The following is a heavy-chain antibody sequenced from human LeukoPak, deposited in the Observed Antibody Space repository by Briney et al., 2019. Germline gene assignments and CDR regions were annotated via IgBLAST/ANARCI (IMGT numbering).Heavy chain of an antibody. Sequence: GGSLRLSCAASGLTFISYSMNWVRQAPGKGLEWVSSISSSSSYIYYADSVKGRFTISRDNAKNSLYLQMNSLRAEDTAVDYCATQRPYSSGWYLSQYFDYWGQGTLVTVSS. CDR1: GLTFISYS. CDR2: ISSSSSYI. D-gene: IGHD6-19*01. J-gene: IGHJ4*02. V-gene: IGHV3-21*01. CDR3: ATQRPYSSGWYLSQYFDY.